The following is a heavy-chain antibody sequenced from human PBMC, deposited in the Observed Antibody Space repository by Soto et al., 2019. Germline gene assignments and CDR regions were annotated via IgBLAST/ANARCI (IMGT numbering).Heavy chain of an antibody. V-gene: IGHV4-31*03. CDR1: GGSISSGGYY. Sequence: PSETLSLTCTVSGGSISSGGYYWSWIRQHPGKGLEWIGYIYYSGSTYYNPSLESRVTISVDTSKNQFSLKLSSVTAADTAVYYCARSLRPLMGRSGYYYEGSHAFDIWGQGTMVTVSS. D-gene: IGHD3-22*01. J-gene: IGHJ3*02. CDR2: IYYSGST. CDR3: ARSLRPLMGRSGYYYEGSHAFDI.